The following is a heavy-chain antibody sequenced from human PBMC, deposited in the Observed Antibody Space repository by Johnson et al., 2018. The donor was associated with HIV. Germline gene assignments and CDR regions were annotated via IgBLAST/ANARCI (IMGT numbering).Heavy chain of an antibody. CDR1: GFTFDDYA. V-gene: IGHV3-7*01. CDR2: IKQDGSEK. J-gene: IGHJ3*02. D-gene: IGHD1-26*01. Sequence: VQLVESGGGLVQPGRSLRLSCAASGFTFDDYAMHWVRQAPGKGLEWVANIKQDGSEKYYVDSVKGRFTISRDNAKNSLYLQMNSLRAEDTAVYYCARGGRVIVGTEGAFDIWGQGTMVTVSS. CDR3: ARGGRVIVGTEGAFDI.